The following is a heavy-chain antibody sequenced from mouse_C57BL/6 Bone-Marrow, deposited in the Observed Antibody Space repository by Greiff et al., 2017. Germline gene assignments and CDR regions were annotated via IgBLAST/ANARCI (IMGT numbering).Heavy chain of an antibody. CDR2: LYPRSGNT. J-gene: IGHJ4*01. V-gene: IGHV1-81*01. Sequence: VKLMESGAELARPGASVKLSCKASGYTFTSYGISWVKQRTGQGLEWIGELYPRSGNTYYNEKFKGKATLTADKSSSTAYMELRSLTSEDSAVYFWARWNRWLPFLYYYAIDYWGQGTSVTVSS. D-gene: IGHD2-3*01. CDR1: GYTFTSYG. CDR3: ARWNRWLPFLYYYAIDY.